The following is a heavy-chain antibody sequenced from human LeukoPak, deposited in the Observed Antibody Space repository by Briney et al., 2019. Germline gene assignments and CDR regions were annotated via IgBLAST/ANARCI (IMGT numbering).Heavy chain of an antibody. J-gene: IGHJ6*02. CDR2: IYYSRST. Sequence: SETLSLTCTVFGGSISSSSYYWGWIRQPPGKGLEWIGSIYYSRSTYYNPSLKSRVTISVDTSKNQFSLKLSSVTAADTAVYYCARDSRGGLYYYGMDVWGQGTTVTVSS. CDR1: GGSISSSSYY. V-gene: IGHV4-39*07. D-gene: IGHD2-15*01. CDR3: ARDSRGGLYYYGMDV.